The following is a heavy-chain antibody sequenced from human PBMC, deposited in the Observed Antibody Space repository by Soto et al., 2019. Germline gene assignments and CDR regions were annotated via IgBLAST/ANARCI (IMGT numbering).Heavy chain of an antibody. CDR2: ISGGGGDT. V-gene: IGHV3-23*01. D-gene: IGHD3-16*01. CDR1: GFTFSTYG. CDR3: AKTXQWGLPLSGGMDV. Sequence: EVQLLESGGGLVQPRGSLRLSCAASGFTFSTYGMSWVRQAPGKGLEWVSVISGGGGDTYYAGSVKGRFTISRDNSKNTLYLEMNSLRAEDTAVYYXAKTXQWGLPLSGGMDVWGQGTTVTVSS. J-gene: IGHJ6*02.